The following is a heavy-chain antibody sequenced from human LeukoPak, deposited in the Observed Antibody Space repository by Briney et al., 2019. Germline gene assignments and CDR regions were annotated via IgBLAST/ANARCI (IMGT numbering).Heavy chain of an antibody. V-gene: IGHV4-61*01. CDR1: GGSVSSGTYY. D-gene: IGHD6-19*01. CDR3: ARAKPPYSSGWYFSFDY. J-gene: IGHJ4*02. Sequence: SETLSLTCTVSGGSVSSGTYYWSWIRQPPGKGLEWIGYIYYSGSTNYNPSLKSRVTISVDTSKNQFSLKLSSVTAADTAVYYCARAKPPYSSGWYFSFDYWGQGTLVTVSS. CDR2: IYYSGST.